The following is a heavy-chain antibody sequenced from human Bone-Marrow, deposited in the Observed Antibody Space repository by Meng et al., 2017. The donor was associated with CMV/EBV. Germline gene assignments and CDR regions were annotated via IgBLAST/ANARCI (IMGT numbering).Heavy chain of an antibody. J-gene: IGHJ4*02. CDR1: GFTFSDYY. CDR3: AGQTMAVDY. Sequence: VRRGGPGGGLSKPGGSLRPSCAASGFTFSDYYMSWIRQAPGKGLEWVSYISSSSSYTNYADSVKGRFTISRDNAKNSLYLQMNSLRAEDTAVYYCAGQTMAVDYWGQGTLVTVSS. V-gene: IGHV3-11*06. CDR2: ISSSSSYT. D-gene: IGHD4/OR15-4a*01.